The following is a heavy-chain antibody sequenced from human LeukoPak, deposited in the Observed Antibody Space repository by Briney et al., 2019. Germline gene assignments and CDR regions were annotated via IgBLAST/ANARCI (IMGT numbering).Heavy chain of an antibody. J-gene: IGHJ5*02. V-gene: IGHV4-39*01. D-gene: IGHD3-10*01. CDR1: GFTVSSNY. Sequence: PGGSLRLSCAASGFTVSSNYMSWVRQPPGKGLEWIGSIYYSGSTYYNPSLKSRVTISVDTSKNQFSLKLSSVTAADTAVYYCARHRVVLLWFGELGVVDPWGQGTLVTVSS. CDR3: ARHRVVLLWFGELGVVDP. CDR2: IYYSGST.